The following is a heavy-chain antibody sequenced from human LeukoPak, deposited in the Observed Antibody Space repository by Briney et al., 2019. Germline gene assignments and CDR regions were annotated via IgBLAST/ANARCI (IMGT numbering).Heavy chain of an antibody. Sequence: KPGGSLRLSCAASGFTFSSYSMNWVRQAPGKGLEWVSSIISGSSNTYYADSVKGRFTISRDNAKNSLYLQMNSLRAEDTAVYHFARGGGVDGYSSYFVYRGEGGLVTVS. CDR3: ARGGGVDGYSSYFVY. CDR1: GFTFSSYS. J-gene: IGHJ4*02. V-gene: IGHV3-21*01. CDR2: IISGSSNT. D-gene: IGHD5-24*01.